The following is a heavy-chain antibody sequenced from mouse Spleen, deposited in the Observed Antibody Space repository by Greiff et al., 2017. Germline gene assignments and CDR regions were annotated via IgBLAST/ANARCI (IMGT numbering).Heavy chain of an antibody. D-gene: IGHD4-1*01. CDR2: INSNGGST. CDR1: GFTFSSYG. V-gene: IGHV5-6-3*01. J-gene: IGHJ2*01. CDR3: ARVNWFYFDY. Sequence: DVKLVESGGGLVQPGGSLKLSCAASGFTFSSYGMSWVRQTPDKRLELVATINSNGGSTYYPDSVKGRFTISRDNAKNTLYLQMSSLKSEDTAMYYCARVNWFYFDYWGQGTTLTVSS.